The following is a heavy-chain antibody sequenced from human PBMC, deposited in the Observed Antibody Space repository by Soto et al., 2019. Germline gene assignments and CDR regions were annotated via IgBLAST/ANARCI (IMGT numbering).Heavy chain of an antibody. D-gene: IGHD7-27*01. J-gene: IGHJ5*02. CDR3: ARVTGAEIWFDP. V-gene: IGHV4-39*01. CDR2: IYYSGST. Sequence: PSETLSLTCTVSGGSISSSSYYWGWIRQPPGKRLEWIGSIYYSGSTYYNPSLKSRVTISVDTSKNQFSLKLSSVTAADSAVYYCARVTGAEIWFDPWGQGTLVTVSS. CDR1: GGSISSSSYY.